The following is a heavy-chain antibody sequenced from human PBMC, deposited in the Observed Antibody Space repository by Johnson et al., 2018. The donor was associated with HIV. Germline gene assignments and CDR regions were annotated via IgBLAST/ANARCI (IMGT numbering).Heavy chain of an antibody. V-gene: IGHV3-64*01. CDR1: GFMFSRYA. J-gene: IGHJ3*02. CDR3: ARGGASGAFDI. Sequence: VQLVESGGGLVKPGGSLRLSCAASGFMFSRYAMHWVRQAPGKGLEYVSPISSNGGSTYYANSVKGRFTISRDNSKNTLYLQMGSLRAEDMAVYYCARGGASGAFDIWGQGTMVTVSS. D-gene: IGHD1-26*01. CDR2: ISSNGGST.